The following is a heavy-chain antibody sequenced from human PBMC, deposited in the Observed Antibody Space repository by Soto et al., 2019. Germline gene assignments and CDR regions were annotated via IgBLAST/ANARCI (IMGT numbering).Heavy chain of an antibody. V-gene: IGHV1-69*13. D-gene: IGHD5-18*01. CDR3: ATAVDTAMESLYYYYYGMDV. Sequence: ASVKVSCKASGGTFSSYAISWVRQAPGQGLEWMGGIIPIFGAANYAQKFQGRVTITADESTSTAYMELSSLRSEDTAVYYCATAVDTAMESLYYYYYGMDVWGQGTTVTVS. J-gene: IGHJ6*02. CDR2: IIPIFGAA. CDR1: GGTFSSYA.